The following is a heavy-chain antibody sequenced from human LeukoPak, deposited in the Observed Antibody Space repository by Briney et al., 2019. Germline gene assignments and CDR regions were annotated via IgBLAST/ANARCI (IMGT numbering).Heavy chain of an antibody. J-gene: IGHJ4*02. D-gene: IGHD5-18*01. CDR1: GFTFSIYA. Sequence: GGSLRLSCAASGFTFSIYAMSWVRQAPGKGLEWVSAISGSGGSTFYADSVKGRFTISRDNAKNSLYLQMNSLRAEDTAVYFCATGGYTYTHWGQGTLVTVSS. CDR2: ISGSGGST. V-gene: IGHV3-23*01. CDR3: ATGGYTYTH.